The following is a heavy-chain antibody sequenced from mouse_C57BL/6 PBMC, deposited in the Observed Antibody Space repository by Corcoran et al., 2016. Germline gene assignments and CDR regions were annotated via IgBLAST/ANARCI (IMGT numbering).Heavy chain of an antibody. CDR2: INPYNGGT. J-gene: IGHJ3*01. Sequence: EVQLQQSGPVLVKPGASVKMSCKASGYTFTDYYMNWVKQSHGKSLEWIGVINPYNGGTSYNQKFKGKATLTVDKSSSTAYMELNSLTSEDSAVYYCARRGLYDYDGAWFAYWGQGTLVTVSA. D-gene: IGHD2-4*01. V-gene: IGHV1-19*01. CDR1: GYTFTDYY. CDR3: ARRGLYDYDGAWFAY.